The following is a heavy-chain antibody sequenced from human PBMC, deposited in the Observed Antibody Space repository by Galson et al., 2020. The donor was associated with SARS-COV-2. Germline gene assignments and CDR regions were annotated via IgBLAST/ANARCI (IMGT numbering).Heavy chain of an antibody. CDR2: ISGSGGST. Sequence: GGSLRLSCAASGFTFSSYAMSWVRQAPGKGLEWVSAISGSGGSTYYADSVKGRFTISRDNSKNTLYLQMNSLRAEDTAVYYCTKFGGLRITMVRGVYYYYGMDVWGQGTTVTVSS. V-gene: IGHV3-23*01. CDR3: TKFGGLRITMVRGVYYYYGMDV. J-gene: IGHJ6*02. D-gene: IGHD3-10*01. CDR1: GFTFSSYA.